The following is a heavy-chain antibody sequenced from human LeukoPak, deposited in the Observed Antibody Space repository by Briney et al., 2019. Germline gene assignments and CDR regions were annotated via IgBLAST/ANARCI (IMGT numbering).Heavy chain of an antibody. V-gene: IGHV3-23*01. CDR1: GFTFSSYA. J-gene: IGHJ4*02. D-gene: IGHD2-2*01. CDR2: ISGSGIST. CDR3: VRDPDALDY. Sequence: GGSLGLSCAASGFTFSSYAMTWVRQAPGKGLEWVSGISGSGISTDYADSVVGRFTISRDNSRHTLYLQMNSLRVEDTALYYCVRDPDALDYWGQGTLVTVSS.